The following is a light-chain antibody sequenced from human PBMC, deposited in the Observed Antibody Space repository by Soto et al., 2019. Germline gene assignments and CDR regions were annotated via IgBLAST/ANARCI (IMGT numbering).Light chain of an antibody. CDR1: QSVLYSSNNNNY. Sequence: DIVMTQSPDSLAVTLGERATINCRSSQSVLYSSNNNNYLAWYQQKPGQPPKLLISWASTRESGVPDRFSGSGSGTDFTLTISSLQADDVAVYYCQQYYSNPRTFGQGTKVEIK. V-gene: IGKV4-1*01. CDR3: QQYYSNPRT. CDR2: WAS. J-gene: IGKJ1*01.